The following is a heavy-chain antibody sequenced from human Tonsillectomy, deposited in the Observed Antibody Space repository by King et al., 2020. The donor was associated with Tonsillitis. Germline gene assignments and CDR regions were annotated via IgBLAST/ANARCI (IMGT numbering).Heavy chain of an antibody. CDR1: GGSFSGYY. CDR3: ARGRYYDFWSGYRDYYYYYMDV. CDR2: INHSGST. D-gene: IGHD3-3*01. Sequence: VQLQQWGAGLLKPSETLSLTCAVYGGSFSGYYWSWIRQPPGKGLEWIGEINHSGSTNYNPSLKSRVTISVDTSKNQFSLKLSSVTAADTAVYYCARGRYYDFWSGYRDYYYYYMDVWGKGTTVTVSS. V-gene: IGHV4-34*01. J-gene: IGHJ6*03.